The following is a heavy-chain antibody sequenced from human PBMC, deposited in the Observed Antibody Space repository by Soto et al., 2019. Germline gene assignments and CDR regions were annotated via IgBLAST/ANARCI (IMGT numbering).Heavy chain of an antibody. Sequence: EVQLLESGGGLVQPGGSLRLSCAASGFTFTSYAMSWVRQAPGKGLEWVSTISGSGGSTYHADSVKGRFTISRDNSQNTLYLQMNSLRAEDTAVYYCAKLTSSWYSSDYWGQGTLVTVSS. J-gene: IGHJ4*02. D-gene: IGHD6-13*01. V-gene: IGHV3-23*01. CDR1: GFTFTSYA. CDR2: ISGSGGST. CDR3: AKLTSSWYSSDY.